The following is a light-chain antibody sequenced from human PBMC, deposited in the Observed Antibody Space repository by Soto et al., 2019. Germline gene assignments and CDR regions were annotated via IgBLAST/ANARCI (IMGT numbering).Light chain of an antibody. CDR2: GAS. Sequence: EIVLTQSPGTLSLSPGEIATLSCRASQSVSSSYLAWYQQKPGQAPRLLIYGASGRATGIPDRFSGSGSGTDFTLTISRLESEDFAVYYCQQYNSSPPGYTFGQGTKLEIK. CDR3: QQYNSSPPGYT. J-gene: IGKJ2*01. V-gene: IGKV3-20*01. CDR1: QSVSSSY.